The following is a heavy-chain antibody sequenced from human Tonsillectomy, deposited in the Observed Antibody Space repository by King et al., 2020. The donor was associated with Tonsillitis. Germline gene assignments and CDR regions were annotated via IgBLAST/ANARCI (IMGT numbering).Heavy chain of an antibody. Sequence: VQLVESGGGLVQPGGSLRLSCAASGFTFSSYAMSWVRQAPGKGLEWVSAISGSGGSTYYADSVKGRFTISRDNSKNTLYLQMNSLRAEDTAVYYSAEVGGVDDVLMVYAIPAHNLFDPWVQGTLVTVSS. V-gene: IGHV3-23*04. J-gene: IGHJ5*02. CDR3: AEVGGVDDVLMVYAIPAHNLFDP. CDR2: ISGSGGST. D-gene: IGHD2-8*01. CDR1: GFTFSSYA.